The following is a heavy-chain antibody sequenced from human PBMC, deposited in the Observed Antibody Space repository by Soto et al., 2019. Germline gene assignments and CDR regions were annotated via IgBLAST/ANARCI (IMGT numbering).Heavy chain of an antibody. V-gene: IGHV5-51*01. CDR2: IYPGDSDT. D-gene: IGHD2-2*02. CDR1: GYSFTSYW. CDR3: ARVLIPQPHYYYGMDV. Sequence: EVQLVQSGAEVKKPGESLKISCKGSGYSFTSYWIGWVRQMPGKGLEWMGIIYPGDSDTRYSPSFQGQVTISVDKSKNQFSLKLSSVTAADTAVYYCARVLIPQPHYYYGMDVWGQGTTVTVSS. J-gene: IGHJ6*02.